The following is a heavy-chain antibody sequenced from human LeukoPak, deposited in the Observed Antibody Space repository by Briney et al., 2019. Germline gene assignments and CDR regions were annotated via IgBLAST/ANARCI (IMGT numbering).Heavy chain of an antibody. J-gene: IGHJ4*02. CDR2: INHSGST. Sequence: TSETLSLTCAVYGGSFSGYYWSWIRQPPGKGLEWIGEINHSGSTNYNPSLKSRVTISVDTSKNQFSLKLSSVTAADTAVYYCASGTEGFDYWGQGTLVTVSS. CDR3: ASGTEGFDY. CDR1: GGSFSGYY. V-gene: IGHV4-34*01.